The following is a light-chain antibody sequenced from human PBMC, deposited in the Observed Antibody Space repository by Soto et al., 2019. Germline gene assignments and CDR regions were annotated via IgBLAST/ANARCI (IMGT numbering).Light chain of an antibody. CDR3: QQYDSSPLT. CDR2: GAS. J-gene: IGKJ4*01. Sequence: ENVLTQSPGTLSLSPGERATLSCRASQSVRSSYLAWYQQKPGQAPRLLIYGASSSAPGIPDRFSGSGSGTDFTLTISRLEPEDCAVYYCQQYDSSPLTFGGGTKVEIK. CDR1: QSVRSSY. V-gene: IGKV3-20*01.